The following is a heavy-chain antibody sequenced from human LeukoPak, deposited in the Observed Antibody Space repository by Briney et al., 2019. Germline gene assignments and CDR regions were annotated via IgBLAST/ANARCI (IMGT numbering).Heavy chain of an antibody. CDR2: INHSGST. CDR3: ARGKGAWYFDL. Sequence: PSETLSLTCAVYGGSFSGYYWSWIRQPPGKGLEWIGEINHSGSTNYNPSLKSRVTISVDMSKNQFSLKLSSVTAADTAVYYCARGKGAWYFDLWGRGTLVTVSS. CDR1: GGSFSGYY. V-gene: IGHV4-34*01. J-gene: IGHJ2*01.